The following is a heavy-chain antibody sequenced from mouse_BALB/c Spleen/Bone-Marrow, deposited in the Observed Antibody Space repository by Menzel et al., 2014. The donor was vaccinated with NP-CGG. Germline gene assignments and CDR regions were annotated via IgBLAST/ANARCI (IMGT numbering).Heavy chain of an antibody. CDR3: ARSMIVYFAMDY. D-gene: IGHD2-3*01. CDR2: INPTSGYA. V-gene: IGHV1-4*01. CDR1: GYTFTGYT. Sequence: QVQLQQSGAELARPGASVKMSCKASGYTFTGYTIHWVKQRPGQGLEWIGYINPTSGYANYSQKFKDKATLTADKSSSTAYMQLSSLTSEDSAVFYCARSMIVYFAMDYWGQGTSVTVSS. J-gene: IGHJ4*01.